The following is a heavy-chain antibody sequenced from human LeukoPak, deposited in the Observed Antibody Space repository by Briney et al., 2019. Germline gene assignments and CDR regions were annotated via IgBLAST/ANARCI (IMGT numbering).Heavy chain of an antibody. CDR2: ISSSGSTI. Sequence: GGSLRLSCAASGFTFSSYEMNWVRQAPGKGLERVSYISSSGSTIYYADSVKGRFTISRDNAKNSLYLQMNSLRAEDTAVYYCARDYGDYYYYYMDVWGKGTTVTVSS. CDR3: ARDYGDYYYYYMDV. CDR1: GFTFSSYE. D-gene: IGHD4-17*01. V-gene: IGHV3-48*03. J-gene: IGHJ6*03.